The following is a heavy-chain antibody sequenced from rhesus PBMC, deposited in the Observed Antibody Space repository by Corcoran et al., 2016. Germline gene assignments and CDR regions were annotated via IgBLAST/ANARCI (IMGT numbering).Heavy chain of an antibody. J-gene: IGHJ4*01. CDR3: ARDGIVVVFTAHFDY. D-gene: IGHD2-27*01. V-gene: IGHV3S18*01. CDR2: ISYTGGST. CDR1: GFSFSDYY. Sequence: EVQLVESGGGLAKPGGSLRLSCAASGFSFSDYYMYWVRQAPGKGLEWVLGISYTGGSTYYADSVKGRFTISRENAKNTLYLQMDSLRAEDTAVYYCARDGIVVVFTAHFDYWGQGVLVTVSS.